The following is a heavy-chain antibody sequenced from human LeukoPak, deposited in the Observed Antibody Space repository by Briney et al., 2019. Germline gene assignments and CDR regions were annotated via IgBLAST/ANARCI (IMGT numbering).Heavy chain of an antibody. CDR3: ASEYSSSWYSKYFQH. D-gene: IGHD6-13*01. J-gene: IGHJ1*01. CDR1: GGSISSSSYY. CDR2: IYYSGST. Sequence: SDTLSLTCTVSGGSISSSSYYWGWIRQPPGKGLEWIGSIYYSGSTYYNPSLKSRVTISVDTSKNQFSLKLSSVTAADTAVYYCASEYSSSWYSKYFQHWGQGTLVTVSS. V-gene: IGHV4-39*01.